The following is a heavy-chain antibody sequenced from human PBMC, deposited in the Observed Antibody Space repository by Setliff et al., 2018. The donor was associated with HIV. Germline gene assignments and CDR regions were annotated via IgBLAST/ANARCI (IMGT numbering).Heavy chain of an antibody. CDR1: GASINTINHL. V-gene: IGHV4-39*01. J-gene: IGHJ3*01. CDR2: VYFTGDA. Sequence: PSETLSLTCAVSGASINTINHLWDWIRQPPGKGLEWIGSVYFTGDAHYNPSLKSRVTLSVDTSKNLFSLELRSVTAADTAVYYCVRHISPVDAFDVWGQGTMVTVS. D-gene: IGHD3-3*02. CDR3: VRHISPVDAFDV.